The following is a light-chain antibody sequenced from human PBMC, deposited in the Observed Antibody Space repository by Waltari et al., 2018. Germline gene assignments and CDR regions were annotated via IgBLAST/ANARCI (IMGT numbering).Light chain of an antibody. CDR3: SSYTSSNTGV. CDR2: YVI. Sequence: QSALTPPASVSGSPGKSITIYCTGTSSRVGGYNYVSWYQLHPGKAPKLVIYYVITRPSGGSNRFSGSKSGNTASLTISGLQPEDEADYNCSSYTSSNTGVFGTGTKVTVL. CDR1: SSRVGGYNY. V-gene: IGLV2-14*03. J-gene: IGLJ1*01.